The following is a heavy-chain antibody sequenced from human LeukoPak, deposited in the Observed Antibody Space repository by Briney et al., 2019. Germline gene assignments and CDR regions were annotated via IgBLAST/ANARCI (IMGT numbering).Heavy chain of an antibody. CDR3: ARFTAAVNHWFDP. D-gene: IGHD6-13*01. V-gene: IGHV1-46*01. Sequence: ASVKVSCKASGYTFTSYYLYWVRQAPGQGLEWMGVINPSGGSTTSAQKFQGRVTMTRDTSTSTVYMELRSPRSEDTAVYYCARFTAAVNHWFDPWGQGTLVTVSS. J-gene: IGHJ5*02. CDR1: GYTFTSYY. CDR2: INPSGGST.